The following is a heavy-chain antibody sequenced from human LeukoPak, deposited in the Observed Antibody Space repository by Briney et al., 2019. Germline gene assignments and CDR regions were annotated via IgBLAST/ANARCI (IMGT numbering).Heavy chain of an antibody. D-gene: IGHD2-2*02. Sequence: SVKVSCKASGGTFSSYAISWVRQAPGQGLEWMGGIIPIFGTANYAQKFQGRVTITTDESTSTAYMELSSLRSEDTAVYYCASIPESNPGYCSSTSCYRGTPWGQGTLVTVSS. CDR1: GGTFSSYA. V-gene: IGHV1-69*05. CDR2: IIPIFGTA. CDR3: ASIPESNPGYCSSTSCYRGTP. J-gene: IGHJ4*02.